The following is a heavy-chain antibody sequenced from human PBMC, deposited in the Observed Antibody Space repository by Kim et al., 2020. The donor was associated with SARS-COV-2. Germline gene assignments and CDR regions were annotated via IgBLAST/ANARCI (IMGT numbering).Heavy chain of an antibody. V-gene: IGHV4-31*02. CDR3: ARESGYGDYGMDV. D-gene: IGHD5-18*01. Sequence: YNPSLKSRVTISVDTSKNQFSLKLSSVTAADTAVYYGARESGYGDYGMDVWGQGTTVTVSS. J-gene: IGHJ6*02.